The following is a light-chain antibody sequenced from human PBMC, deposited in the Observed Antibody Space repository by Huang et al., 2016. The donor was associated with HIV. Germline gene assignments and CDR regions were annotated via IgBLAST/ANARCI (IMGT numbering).Light chain of an antibody. CDR1: RSVGNN. Sequence: IVMTQSPATLSVSPGGRVTLSCRASRSVGNNLAWYQQKVGQPPRLLIYGASTRATGIAARFSGSGSGTDFTLTISSLQSEDFAVYYCQQYNDWPPWYTFGQGTKLEIK. CDR3: QQYNDWPPWYT. CDR2: GAS. V-gene: IGKV3-15*01. J-gene: IGKJ2*01.